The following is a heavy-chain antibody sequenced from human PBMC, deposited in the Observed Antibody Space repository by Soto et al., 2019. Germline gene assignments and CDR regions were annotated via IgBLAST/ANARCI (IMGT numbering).Heavy chain of an antibody. V-gene: IGHV1-8*01. CDR1: GYTFTNSD. Sequence: ASVKVSCKASGYTFTNSDINWVRQAPGQGLEGMGWMNPDSGHAAYAQKFQGRVTLTTSTSTSTVYMEMRSLGSEDKAVYYCARRPHCSGGICYYGLDNWGQGTLVTVSS. J-gene: IGHJ4*02. CDR3: ARRPHCSGGICYYGLDN. D-gene: IGHD2-15*01. CDR2: MNPDSGHA.